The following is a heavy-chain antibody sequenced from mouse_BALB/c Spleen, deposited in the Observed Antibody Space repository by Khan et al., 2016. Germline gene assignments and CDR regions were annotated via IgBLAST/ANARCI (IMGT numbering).Heavy chain of an antibody. J-gene: IGHJ1*01. D-gene: IGHD1-1*01. V-gene: IGHV14-4*02. CDR1: GFNIKDYY. Sequence: VQLKESGAELVRSGASVKLSCTASGFNIKDYYMHWVKQRPEQGMEWIGRIDHENGAPESVQKFQGKATMTADTSSNTAYLQLSSLTSEDTADYYCKIITIVAHFDVWSAGTTVTVSS. CDR2: IDHENGAP. CDR3: KIITIVAHFDV.